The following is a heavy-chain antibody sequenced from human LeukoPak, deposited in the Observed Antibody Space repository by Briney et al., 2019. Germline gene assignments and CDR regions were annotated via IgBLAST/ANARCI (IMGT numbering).Heavy chain of an antibody. CDR2: IYHSGST. CDR1: GGSISSGGYS. CDR3: ARGILGIAAAGILGMDV. V-gene: IGHV4-30-2*01. J-gene: IGHJ6*02. Sequence: SQTLSLTCAVSGGSISSGGYSWSWIRQPPGKGLEWIGYIYHSGSTYYNPSLKSRVTISVDRSKNQFSLKLSSVTAADRAVYYCARGILGIAAAGILGMDVWGQGTTVTVSS. D-gene: IGHD6-13*01.